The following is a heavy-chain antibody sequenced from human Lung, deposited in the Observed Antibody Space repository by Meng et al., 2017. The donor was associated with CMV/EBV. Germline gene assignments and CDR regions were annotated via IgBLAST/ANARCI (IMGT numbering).Heavy chain of an antibody. CDR3: IGYCSSTRCYKYYYDMDV. CDR1: GGSITSSSYY. CDR2: IYYSGST. V-gene: IGHV4-39*01. Sequence: SETLSLTXTVPGGSITSSSYYWGWIRQPPGKGLEWIGSIYYSGSTYYNPSLKSRVTISVDTSKKQFSLKLSSVTAADTAVYYGIGYCSSTRCYKYYYDMDVWGQGTTVTFSS. D-gene: IGHD2-2*02. J-gene: IGHJ6*02.